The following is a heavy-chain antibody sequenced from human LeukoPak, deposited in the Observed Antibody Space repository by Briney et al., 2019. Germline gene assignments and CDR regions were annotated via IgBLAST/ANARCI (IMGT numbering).Heavy chain of an antibody. CDR2: IYYSGST. D-gene: IGHD3-10*01. CDR1: GGSISSSSYY. CDR3: ARDHGRFGSGHNWFDP. Sequence: PSETLSLTCSVSGGSISSSSYYWGWIRQPPGKGLEWIGSIYYSGSTYYNPSLKSRVTISVDTSKNQFSLKLSSVTAADTAVYYCARDHGRFGSGHNWFDPWGQGTLVTVSS. J-gene: IGHJ5*02. V-gene: IGHV4-39*07.